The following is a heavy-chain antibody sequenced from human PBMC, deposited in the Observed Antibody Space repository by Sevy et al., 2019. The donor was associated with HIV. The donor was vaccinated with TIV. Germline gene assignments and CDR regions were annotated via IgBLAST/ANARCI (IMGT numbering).Heavy chain of an antibody. CDR2: INSDGSST. CDR3: ARAGSGWYGDY. D-gene: IGHD6-19*01. Sequence: GGSLRLSCAASGFTFSSYWMHWVRQAPGKGLVWVSRINSDGSSTSYADSVKGRFTISRDNAKNSLYLQMNSLRAEDTAVYYCARAGSGWYGDYWGQGTLVTVSS. CDR1: GFTFSSYW. J-gene: IGHJ4*02. V-gene: IGHV3-74*01.